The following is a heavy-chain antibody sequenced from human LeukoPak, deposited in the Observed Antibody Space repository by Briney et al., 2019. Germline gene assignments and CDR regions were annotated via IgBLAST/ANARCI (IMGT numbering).Heavy chain of an antibody. J-gene: IGHJ5*02. CDR3: ARVNYYGSGSYYNWFDP. CDR2: IYYSGST. D-gene: IGHD3-10*01. Sequence: SETLSLTCTVSGGSISSGDYYWSWTRQPPGKGLEWIGYIYYSGSTYYNPSLKSRVTISVDTSKNQFSLKLSSVTAADTAVYYCARVNYYGSGSYYNWFDPWGQGTLVTVSS. CDR1: GGSISSGDYY. V-gene: IGHV4-30-4*01.